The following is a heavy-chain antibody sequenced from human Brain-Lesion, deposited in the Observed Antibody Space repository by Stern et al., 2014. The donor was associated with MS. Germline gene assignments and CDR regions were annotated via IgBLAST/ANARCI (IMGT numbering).Heavy chain of an antibody. V-gene: IGHV1-2*02. Sequence: MQLVESGAEVKKPGASVKVSCKTSGYIFTGYYIHWVRQAPGQGLEWMEWINPNTGGPKYAQKFQGRVTMSRDTSISTAYVELSSLTSDDTAVYYCARDQRGITIFGVVTDYYYLGMDVWGQGTTVTVSS. J-gene: IGHJ6*02. CDR2: INPNTGGP. CDR1: GYIFTGYY. D-gene: IGHD3-3*01. CDR3: ARDQRGITIFGVVTDYYYLGMDV.